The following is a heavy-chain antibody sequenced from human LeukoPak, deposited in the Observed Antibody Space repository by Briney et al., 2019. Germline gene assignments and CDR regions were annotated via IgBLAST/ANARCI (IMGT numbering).Heavy chain of an antibody. J-gene: IGHJ4*02. D-gene: IGHD3-10*01. CDR3: ARETYGSGSYPDY. CDR2: IIPIFGTA. V-gene: IGHV1-69*06. CDR1: GGTFSSYA. Sequence: SVKVSCKASGGTFSSYAVSWVRQAPGQGLEWMGGIIPIFGTANYAQKLQGRVTITADKSTSTAYMELSSLRSEDTAVYYCARETYGSGSYPDYWGQGTLVTVSS.